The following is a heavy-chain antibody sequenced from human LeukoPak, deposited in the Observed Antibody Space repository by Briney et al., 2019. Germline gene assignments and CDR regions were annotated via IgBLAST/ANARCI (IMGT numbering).Heavy chain of an antibody. V-gene: IGHV3-21*01. Sequence: GGSLRLSCAASGFTFSSYSMNWVRQAPGKGLEWVSSISSSSSYIYYADSVKGRFTISRDNSKNTLYLQMNSLRAEDTAVYYCARESPVQLYFDYWGQGTLVTVSS. J-gene: IGHJ4*02. D-gene: IGHD6-13*01. CDR3: ARESPVQLYFDY. CDR1: GFTFSSYS. CDR2: ISSSSSYI.